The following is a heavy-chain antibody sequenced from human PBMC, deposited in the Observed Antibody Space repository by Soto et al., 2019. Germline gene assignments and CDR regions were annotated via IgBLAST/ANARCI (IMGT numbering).Heavy chain of an antibody. CDR1: GFTFSDSY. Sequence: GGSLRLSCAASGFTFSDSYMSWIRQAPGKGLEWISYITFSGNTVYYADSLKGRFTISRDNAKNSLYLQMNRLRAEDTAVYYCARVSWREKYGMDVWGQGTTVTAP. CDR2: ITFSGNTV. V-gene: IGHV3-11*01. CDR3: ARVSWREKYGMDV. J-gene: IGHJ6*02.